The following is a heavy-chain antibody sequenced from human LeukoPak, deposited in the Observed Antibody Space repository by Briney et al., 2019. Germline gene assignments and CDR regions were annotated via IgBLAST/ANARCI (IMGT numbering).Heavy chain of an antibody. D-gene: IGHD2-21*02. J-gene: IGHJ4*02. V-gene: IGHV3-64D*09. CDR3: VRASRYCGGDCYSRSDY. CDR2: ISSNGGST. CDR1: GFTFSSYA. Sequence: PGGSLRLSCSASGFTFSSYAMHWVRQAPGKGLEYVSAISSNGGSTYYADSVKGRFTISRDNSKNTLYLQMSSLRAEDTAVYYCVRASRYCGGDCYSRSDYWGQGTLVTVSS.